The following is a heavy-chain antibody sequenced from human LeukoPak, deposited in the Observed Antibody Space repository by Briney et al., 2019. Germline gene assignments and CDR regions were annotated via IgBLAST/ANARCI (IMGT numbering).Heavy chain of an antibody. CDR2: IYNSGSI. J-gene: IGHJ4*02. CDR3: ARNASVVPPVIPEGLYFFDY. CDR1: GSSINTGYY. D-gene: IGHD2-2*02. V-gene: IGHV4-38-2*01. Sequence: SETLSLTCAVSGSSINTGYYWGWIRQSPGKGLEWIGSIYNSGSIYYNPSLKSRVTISVDTSKNQFSLKLTSVTAADTGVYYCARNASVVPPVIPEGLYFFDYWGQGTLVTVSS.